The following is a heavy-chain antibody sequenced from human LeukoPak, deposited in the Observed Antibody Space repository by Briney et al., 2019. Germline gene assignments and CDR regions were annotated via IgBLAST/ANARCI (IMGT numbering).Heavy chain of an antibody. CDR3: AKPNSGWYNFDY. J-gene: IGHJ4*02. CDR2: IRGSGDIT. Sequence: GGSLRLSCAASGFTFSDHYMDWVRQAPGKGLEWVSSIRGSGDITYYADSVKGRFTISRDNSENTLYLQMNSLRVEDTAVCYCAKPNSGWYNFDYWGQGTLVTVSS. V-gene: IGHV3-23*01. D-gene: IGHD6-19*01. CDR1: GFTFSDHY.